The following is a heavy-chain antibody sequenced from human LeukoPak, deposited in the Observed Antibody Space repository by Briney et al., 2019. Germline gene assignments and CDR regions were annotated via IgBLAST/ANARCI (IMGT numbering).Heavy chain of an antibody. J-gene: IGHJ4*02. CDR2: IYYSGST. V-gene: IGHV4-59*02. CDR1: GGSVGSYY. CDR3: ARAPWGRSDFWSGHPYYFDY. Sequence: SETLSLTCTVSGGSVGSYYWSWIRQPPGKGLEWIGYIYYSGSTNRNPSLKSRVTISVDTSKNQFSLKLSSVTAADTAVYYCARAPWGRSDFWSGHPYYFDYWGQGTLVTVSS. D-gene: IGHD3-3*01.